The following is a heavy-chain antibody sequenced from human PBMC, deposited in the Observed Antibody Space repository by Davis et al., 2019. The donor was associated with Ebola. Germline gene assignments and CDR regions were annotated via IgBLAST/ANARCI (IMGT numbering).Heavy chain of an antibody. CDR1: GGTFSSYT. CDR3: ARDREGFGEPYYGMDV. CDR2: IIPILGIA. Sequence: AASVKVSCKASGGTFSSYTISWVRQAPGQGLEWMGRIIPILGIANYAQKFQGRVTITADKSTGTAYMELSSLRSEDTAVYYCARDREGFGEPYYGMDVWGQGTTVTVSS. J-gene: IGHJ6*02. D-gene: IGHD3-10*01. V-gene: IGHV1-69*04.